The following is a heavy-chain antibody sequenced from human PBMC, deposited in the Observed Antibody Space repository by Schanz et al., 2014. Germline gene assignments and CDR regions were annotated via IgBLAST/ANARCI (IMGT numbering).Heavy chain of an antibody. CDR1: GFTFISYN. CDR2: VSSSSTYI. J-gene: IGHJ4*02. CDR3: TRDDFGASDY. V-gene: IGHV3-21*01. D-gene: IGHD3-16*01. Sequence: EVRLVESGGCLVKPGGSLRLSCAASGFTFISYNMNWVRQAPGKGLEWVSSVSSSSTYIFYADSVRGRFTISRDDAKNSLYLQMNSLRAEDTAVYYCTRDDFGASDYWGQGTLVTVSS.